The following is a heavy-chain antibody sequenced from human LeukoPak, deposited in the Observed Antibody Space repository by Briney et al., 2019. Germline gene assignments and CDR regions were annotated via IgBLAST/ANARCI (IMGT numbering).Heavy chain of an antibody. J-gene: IGHJ3*02. V-gene: IGHV1-69*04. CDR3: ARDPSYSSGWYRAFDI. CDR1: GGTFISYA. CDR2: IIPILGIA. D-gene: IGHD6-19*01. Sequence: SVRVSCKASGGTFISYAISWVRQAPGQGLEWMGRIIPILGIANYAQKFQGRVTITADKSTSTAYMELSSLRSEDTAVYYFARDPSYSSGWYRAFDIWGQGTMVTVSS.